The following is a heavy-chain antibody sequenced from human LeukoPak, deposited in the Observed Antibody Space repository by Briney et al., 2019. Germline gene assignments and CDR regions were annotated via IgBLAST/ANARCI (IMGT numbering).Heavy chain of an antibody. CDR3: ARGSAYSYSFTGRERTKSRLDY. CDR1: GFTFSSYS. Sequence: GGSLRLSCAASGFTFSSYSMNWVRQAPGKGLEWVSSISSSSSYIYYADSLKGRFTISRDNARNSLYLQMNSLRAEDTAVYYCARGSAYSYSFTGRERTKSRLDYWGQGTLVTVSS. D-gene: IGHD5-18*01. J-gene: IGHJ4*02. CDR2: ISSSSSYI. V-gene: IGHV3-21*01.